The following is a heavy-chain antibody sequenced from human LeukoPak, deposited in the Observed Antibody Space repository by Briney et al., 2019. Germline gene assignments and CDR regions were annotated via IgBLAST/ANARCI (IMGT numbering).Heavy chain of an antibody. J-gene: IGHJ2*01. CDR3: ARVRAAAGINWYFDL. CDR2: IGTAGDT. CDR1: GFXFSNYD. V-gene: IGHV3-13*04. Sequence: PGGSLRLSCAVSGFXFSNYDMHWVRQVTGKGLEWVSAIGTAGDTYYLDSVKGRFTISREDAKSSSYLQMNSLRAGDTAVYYCARVRAAAGINWYFDLWGRGTLVTVSS. D-gene: IGHD6-13*01.